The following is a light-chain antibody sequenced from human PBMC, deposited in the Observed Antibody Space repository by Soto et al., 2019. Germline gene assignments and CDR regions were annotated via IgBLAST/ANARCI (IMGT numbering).Light chain of an antibody. J-gene: IGKJ5*01. CDR2: DVS. V-gene: IGKV3D-11*02. CDR1: QSVTKS. CDR3: QQRDYWQVT. Sequence: EIVLTQSPGTLSLSPGERATLSCRASQSVTKSLAWYQQKPGQAPRLLIYDVSNRATGIPARFSGSGSGTDFALTISSLEPEDFAVYYCQQRDYWQVTFGQGTRLEIK.